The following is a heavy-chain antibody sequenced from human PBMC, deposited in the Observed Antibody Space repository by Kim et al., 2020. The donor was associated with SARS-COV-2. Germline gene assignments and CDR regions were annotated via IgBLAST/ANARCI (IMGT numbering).Heavy chain of an antibody. CDR3: AKDLLWFGDDYYGMDV. J-gene: IGHJ6*02. V-gene: IGHV3-9*01. CDR1: GFTFGDYA. Sequence: GGSLRLSCAASGFTFGDYAMHWVRQAPGKGLEWVSGISWNSGSIGYADSVKGRFTISRDNAKNSLYLQMNSLRAEDTALYYCAKDLLWFGDDYYGMDVWGQGTTVTVSS. D-gene: IGHD3-10*01. CDR2: ISWNSGSI.